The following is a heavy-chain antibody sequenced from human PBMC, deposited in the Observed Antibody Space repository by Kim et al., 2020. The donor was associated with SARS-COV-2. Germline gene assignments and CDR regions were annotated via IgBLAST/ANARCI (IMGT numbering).Heavy chain of an antibody. CDR2: ISAGGGRT. J-gene: IGHJ4*01. CDR1: GFTFHIYA. D-gene: IGHD2-21*01. V-gene: IGHV3-23*01. Sequence: GGSLRLSCTTSGFTFHIYAMNWVRQAPGKGLEWVSGISAGGGRTYYADSVKVRVTFSRDNSKNTVHLQMHSLRAETTAMYFCAKDNLDVVVAPAYFDSW. CDR3: AKDNLDVVVAPAYFDS.